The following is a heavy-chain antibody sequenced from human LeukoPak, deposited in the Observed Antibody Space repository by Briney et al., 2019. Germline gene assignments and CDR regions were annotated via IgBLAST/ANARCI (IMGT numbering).Heavy chain of an antibody. J-gene: IGHJ4*02. CDR2: INTDGSST. D-gene: IGHD3-3*01. Sequence: PGGSLRLSCAASGFTFSSYWMHWVRQAPGKGLVWVSRINTDGSSTSYADSVKGRFTISRGNAKNTLYLQMNSLRAEDTAVYYCARGYDFWSGYIMGYWGQGTLVTVSS. CDR1: GFTFSSYW. V-gene: IGHV3-74*01. CDR3: ARGYDFWSGYIMGY.